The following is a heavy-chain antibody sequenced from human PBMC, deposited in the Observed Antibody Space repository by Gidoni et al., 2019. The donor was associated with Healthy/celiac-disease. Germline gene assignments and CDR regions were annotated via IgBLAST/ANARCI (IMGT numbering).Heavy chain of an antibody. V-gene: IGHV3-74*01. Sequence: EVQLVESGGGLVQPGGSLRLSCAASGCTFSSYWMHWVRQAPGKGLVWVSRINSDGSSTSYADSVKGRFTISRDNAKNTLYLQMNSLRAEDTAVYYCARDRIYCSSTSCYYYYGMDVWGQGTTVTVSS. J-gene: IGHJ6*02. CDR3: ARDRIYCSSTSCYYYYGMDV. CDR1: GCTFSSYW. D-gene: IGHD2-2*01. CDR2: INSDGSST.